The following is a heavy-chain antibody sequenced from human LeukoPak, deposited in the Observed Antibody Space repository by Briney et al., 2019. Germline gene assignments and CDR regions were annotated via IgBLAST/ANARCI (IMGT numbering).Heavy chain of an antibody. J-gene: IGHJ6*03. CDR3: ARDTPLYDFWSGYSDYYYYYMDV. D-gene: IGHD3-3*01. V-gene: IGHV4-4*07. CDR1: GGSISSYY. CDR2: IYTSGST. Sequence: PSETLSLTCTVSGGSISSYYWSWIRQPAGKGLEWIGRIYTSGSTNYNPSLKSRVTMSVDTSKNQFSLKLSSVTAADTAVYYCARDTPLYDFWSGYSDYYYYYMDVWGKGTTVTVSS.